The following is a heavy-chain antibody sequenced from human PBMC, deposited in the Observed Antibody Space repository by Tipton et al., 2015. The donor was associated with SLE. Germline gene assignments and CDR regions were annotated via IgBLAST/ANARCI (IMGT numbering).Heavy chain of an antibody. CDR1: GASINNYY. D-gene: IGHD2-8*01. J-gene: IGHJ4*01. CDR3: ARGGASVLIRNCYFDY. V-gene: IGHV4-59*12. CDR2: IYYSGST. Sequence: TLSLTCSVSGASINNYYWSWIRQSPGKGLEWIGSIYYSGSTYYNPSLKSRVSISVDTSKNQFFLNLHSVTAADTAVYYCARGGASVLIRNCYFDYWGQGSLVTVSS.